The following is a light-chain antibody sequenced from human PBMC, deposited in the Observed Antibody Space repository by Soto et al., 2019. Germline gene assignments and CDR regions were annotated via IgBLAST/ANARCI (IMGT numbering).Light chain of an antibody. V-gene: IGLV2-8*01. CDR1: SSDVGGYNY. J-gene: IGLJ1*01. Sequence: QSVLTQPPSAAGSPGQSVTISCTGTSSDVGGYNYVSWYRQRPGKAPKLIIYEVTKRPSGVPDRFSGSKSGNTASLTVSGLQAEDEADYYCSSYVGSNNYVFGPGTKVTVL. CDR3: SSYVGSNNYV. CDR2: EVT.